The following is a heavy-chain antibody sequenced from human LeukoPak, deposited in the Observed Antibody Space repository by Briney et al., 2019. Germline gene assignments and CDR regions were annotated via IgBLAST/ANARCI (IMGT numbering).Heavy chain of an antibody. J-gene: IGHJ4*02. V-gene: IGHV3-7*04. CDR2: IKEDGSEK. CDR3: ARGRRLGY. Sequence: PGGSLRLSCAASGFTFSNYWMSWVRQAPGKGLEWVANIKEDGSEKYYVDSVKGRFTISRDNARNSLYLQMNSLRAEDTAVYYCARGRRLGYWGQGTLVTVSS. CDR1: GFTFSNYW. D-gene: IGHD6-19*01.